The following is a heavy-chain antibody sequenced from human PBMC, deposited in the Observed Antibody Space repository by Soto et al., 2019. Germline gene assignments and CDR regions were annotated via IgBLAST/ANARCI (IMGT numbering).Heavy chain of an antibody. Sequence: QVQLVQSGAEVKKPGSSMKVSCKASGGTLSNYAFTWVRQAPGQGLEWMGGIIPIFNTANYAQKFQGRVTITADESTSTAYMEVNSLRSEDTAIYYCARVRPTEYVGNYNNGMDVWGQGTTVTVSS. D-gene: IGHD1-26*01. V-gene: IGHV1-69*01. J-gene: IGHJ6*02. CDR3: ARVRPTEYVGNYNNGMDV. CDR1: GGTLSNYA. CDR2: IIPIFNTA.